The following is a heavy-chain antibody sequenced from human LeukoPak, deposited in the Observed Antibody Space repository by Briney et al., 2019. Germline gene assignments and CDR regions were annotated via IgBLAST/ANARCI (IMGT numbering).Heavy chain of an antibody. D-gene: IGHD3-10*01. V-gene: IGHV3-53*01. CDR1: GFTVSSNY. CDR2: IYSGGST. J-gene: IGHJ4*02. Sequence: GGSLRLSCAASGFTVSSNYMSWVRQAPGKGLEWVSVIYSGGSTYNADSVKGRFTISRDNSKNTLYLQMNSLRAEDTAVYYCARLYYYGRAGDYWGQGTLVTVSS. CDR3: ARLYYYGRAGDY.